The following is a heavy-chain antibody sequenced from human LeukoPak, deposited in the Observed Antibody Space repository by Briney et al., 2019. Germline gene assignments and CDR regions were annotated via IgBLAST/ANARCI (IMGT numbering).Heavy chain of an antibody. V-gene: IGHV4-39*01. CDR1: GGSISSSTYY. CDR2: FFYSGST. CDR3: ASGTSTYYELYF. J-gene: IGHJ4*02. D-gene: IGHD3-3*01. Sequence: SETLSLACTVSGGSISSSTYYWGWIRQPPGKGLEWIGSFFYSGSTYYNPSLKSRLTMSVDTSNNQFSLKLMSVTAADTAVYYCASGTSTYYELYFWGQGTLVTVSS.